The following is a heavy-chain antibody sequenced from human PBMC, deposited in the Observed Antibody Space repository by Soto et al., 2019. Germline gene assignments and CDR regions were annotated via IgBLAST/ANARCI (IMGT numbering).Heavy chain of an antibody. Sequence: QTLSLTCAISGDSVASNSAAWNLIRQSPSRGLEWLGRTYYRSKWYNDYAVSVKSRITINPDTSKNQFSLQLNSVTPEDTAVYYCAREDSSSPGDWFDPWGQGTLVTVSS. V-gene: IGHV6-1*01. CDR2: TYYRSKWYN. CDR1: GDSVASNSAA. D-gene: IGHD6-6*01. J-gene: IGHJ5*02. CDR3: AREDSSSPGDWFDP.